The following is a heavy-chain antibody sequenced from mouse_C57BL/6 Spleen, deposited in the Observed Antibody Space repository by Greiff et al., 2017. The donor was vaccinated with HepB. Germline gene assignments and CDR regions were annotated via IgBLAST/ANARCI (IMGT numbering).Heavy chain of an antibody. CDR3: ARGGIYLDY. J-gene: IGHJ2*01. CDR1: GYTFTDYY. CDR2: INPNNGGT. Sequence: EVKLQQSGPELVKPGASVKISCKASGYTFTDYYMNWVKQSHGKSLEWIGDINPNNGGTSYNQKFKGKATLTVDKSSSTAYMELRSLTSEDSAVYYCARGGIYLDYWGQGTTLTVSS. V-gene: IGHV1-26*01.